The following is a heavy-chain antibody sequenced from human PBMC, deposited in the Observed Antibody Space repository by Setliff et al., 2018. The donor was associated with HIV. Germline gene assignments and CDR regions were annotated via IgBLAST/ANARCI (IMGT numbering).Heavy chain of an antibody. J-gene: IGHJ4*02. CDR3: AYSGRQLRGPYFDF. V-gene: IGHV2-5*01. Sequence: SGPTLVNPTPTLTLTCTFSGLSLSTGGVGVGWIRQSPGKALEWLAFIYWNNNKHYSTSLKSRLTVTKDTSKNRVVFTMTNMDPVDTATYYCAYSGRQLRGPYFDFWGQGTPVTVSS. CDR2: IYWNNNK. D-gene: IGHD1-1*01. CDR1: GLSLSTGGVG.